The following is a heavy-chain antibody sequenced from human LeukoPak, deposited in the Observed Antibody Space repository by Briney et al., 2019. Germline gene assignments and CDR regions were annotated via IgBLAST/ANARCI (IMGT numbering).Heavy chain of an antibody. CDR2: IYYSGST. V-gene: IGHV4-59*08. D-gene: IGHD3-3*01. J-gene: IGHJ5*02. CDR1: GGSFSGYY. CDR3: ARQGAPWGDFWSGYYLTTDRINWFDP. Sequence: PSETLSLTCAVYGGSFSGYYWSWIRQPPGKGLEWIGYIYYSGSTNYNPSLKSRVTISVDTSKNQFSLKLSSVTAADTAVYYCARQGAPWGDFWSGYYLTTDRINWFDPWGQGTLVTVSS.